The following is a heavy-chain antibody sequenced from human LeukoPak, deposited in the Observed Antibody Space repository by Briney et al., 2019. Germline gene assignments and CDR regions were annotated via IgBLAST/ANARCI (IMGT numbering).Heavy chain of an antibody. D-gene: IGHD6-13*01. CDR3: ARDRSRAAAGTWFDY. CDR1: GFTFSSYE. Sequence: PGGSLRLSCAASGFTFSSYEMNWVRQAPGKGLEWVSYISSSGSTIYYADSVMGRFTISRDNAKNSLYLQMNSLRAEDTAVYYCARDRSRAAAGTWFDYWGQGTLVTVSS. J-gene: IGHJ4*02. CDR2: ISSSGSTI. V-gene: IGHV3-48*03.